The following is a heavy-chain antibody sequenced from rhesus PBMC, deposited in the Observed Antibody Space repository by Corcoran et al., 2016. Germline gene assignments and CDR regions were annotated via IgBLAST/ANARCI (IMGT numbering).Heavy chain of an antibody. J-gene: IGHJ4*01. CDR1: GGSISSNY. CDR3: ARTLSLDY. Sequence: QLQLQESGPGLVKPSETLSLTCAVSGGSISSNYWSWIRQPPGKGLEWIGYIGGTSGSTNYNPSLKSRVTISKDTSKNQFSLKLSSVTAADTAVYYCARTLSLDYWGQGVLVTVSS. CDR2: IGGTSGST. V-gene: IGHV4-165*01.